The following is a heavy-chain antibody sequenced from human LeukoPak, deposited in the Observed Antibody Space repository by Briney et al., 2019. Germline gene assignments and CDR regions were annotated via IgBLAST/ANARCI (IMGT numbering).Heavy chain of an antibody. J-gene: IGHJ6*03. CDR2: INWNGGST. V-gene: IGHV3-20*04. CDR3: ARGSSYGYYYYYYMDV. D-gene: IGHD5-18*01. CDR1: GFTFDDYG. Sequence: PGGSLRLSCAASGFTFDDYGMSWVRQAPGKGLEWVSGINWNGGSTGYADSVKGRFTISRDNAKNSLYLQMNSLRAEDTALYYCARGSSYGYYYYYYMDVWGKGTTVTVSS.